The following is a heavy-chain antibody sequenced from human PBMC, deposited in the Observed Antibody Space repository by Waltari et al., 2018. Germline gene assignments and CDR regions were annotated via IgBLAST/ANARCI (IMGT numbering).Heavy chain of an antibody. CDR1: GGSISSHY. Sequence: QVQLQESGPGLVKPSETLSLTCTVSGGSISSHYWSWIRQPPGKGLEWIGYIYYSGSTNYNPSRKSRVTIAVDTSKNQFSLKLSSVTAADTAVYYCARILSGSYSGVDYWGQGTLVTVSS. J-gene: IGHJ4*02. CDR3: ARILSGSYSGVDY. CDR2: IYYSGST. V-gene: IGHV4-59*11. D-gene: IGHD1-26*01.